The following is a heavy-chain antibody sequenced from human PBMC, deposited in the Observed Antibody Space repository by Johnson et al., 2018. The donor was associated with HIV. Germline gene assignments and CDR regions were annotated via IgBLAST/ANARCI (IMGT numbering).Heavy chain of an antibody. CDR2: IYSGGST. D-gene: IGHD6-13*01. Sequence: VQLVESGGVVVQPGGSLRLSCAASGLTVSTNDINWVRQAPGKGLEWVSVIYSGGSTYYEDSVKGGCTISRDNSKNTPYLQMNSLRAEDTAVYYCARFRSSNWFDAFDIWGQGTMVTVSA. J-gene: IGHJ3*02. CDR1: GLTVSTND. V-gene: IGHV3-66*01. CDR3: ARFRSSNWFDAFDI.